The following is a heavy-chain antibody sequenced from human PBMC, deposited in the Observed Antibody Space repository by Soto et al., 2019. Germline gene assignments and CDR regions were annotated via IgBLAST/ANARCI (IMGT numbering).Heavy chain of an antibody. V-gene: IGHV1-69*06. CDR3: ARGQGGLTDNWKWYFYGLAA. Sequence: QGQLVQSGSEVKKPGSSVTVSCKAFGGTFSRDAFSWVRQAPGQGLEWIGGIIPMYGTPIYAQKFQGRVTITADRSTNTAFVELSSRRTEDTAASYCARGQGGLTDNWKWYFYGLAAGGRGPTVTFSP. J-gene: IGHJ6*04. D-gene: IGHD1-1*01. CDR1: GGTFSRDA. CDR2: IIPMYGTP.